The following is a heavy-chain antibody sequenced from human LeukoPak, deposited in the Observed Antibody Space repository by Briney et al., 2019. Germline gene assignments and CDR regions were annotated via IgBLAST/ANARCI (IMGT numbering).Heavy chain of an antibody. V-gene: IGHV4-39*07. D-gene: IGHD1-14*01. J-gene: IGHJ3*02. CDR3: ARPVPTGGYAFDI. Sequence: SETLSLTCTVSGGSISSSSYYWGWIRQPPGKGLEWIGSIYYSGSTSSNPSLKSRVTIPVDTSRSRFSLKLNSATAADTAVYYCARPVPTGGYAFDIWGQGTMVTVSS. CDR2: IYYSGST. CDR1: GGSISSSSYY.